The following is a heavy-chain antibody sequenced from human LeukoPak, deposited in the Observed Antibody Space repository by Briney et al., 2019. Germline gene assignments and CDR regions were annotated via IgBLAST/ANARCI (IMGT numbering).Heavy chain of an antibody. Sequence: ASVKVSCKASGYTLTGYYMHWVRQAPGQGLEWMGWINPNSGGTNYAQKFQGRVTMTRDTSISTAYMELSRLRSDDTAVYYCARDTDYDFWSGYHLTYYYYGMDVWGQGTTVTVSS. J-gene: IGHJ6*02. CDR3: ARDTDYDFWSGYHLTYYYYGMDV. D-gene: IGHD3-3*01. CDR2: INPNSGGT. CDR1: GYTLTGYY. V-gene: IGHV1-2*02.